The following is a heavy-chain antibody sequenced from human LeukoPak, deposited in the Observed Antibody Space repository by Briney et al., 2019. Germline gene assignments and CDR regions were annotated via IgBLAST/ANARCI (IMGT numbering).Heavy chain of an antibody. Sequence: NPSETLSLTCTVSGGSIRGGGYYWSWIRQHPEKGLEWIGYIYDIGSTDYNPSFKSRFTLSVDTSKNQFSLKVNSVTAADTAVYYFARGPTVTQDAFDIWGPGTMVTVSS. J-gene: IGHJ3*02. V-gene: IGHV4-31*03. CDR1: GGSIRGGGYY. CDR3: ARGPTVTQDAFDI. D-gene: IGHD4-17*01. CDR2: IYDIGST.